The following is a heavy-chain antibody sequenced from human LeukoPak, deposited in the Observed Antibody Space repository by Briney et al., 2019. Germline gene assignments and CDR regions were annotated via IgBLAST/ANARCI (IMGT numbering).Heavy chain of an antibody. D-gene: IGHD6-19*01. CDR1: GFTFSSYA. V-gene: IGHV3-23*01. CDR2: ISGSGGST. Sequence: GGSLRLSCAASGFTFSSYAMSWVRRAPGKGLEWVSAISGSGGSTYYADSVKGRFTISRDNSKNTLYLQMNSLRAEDTAVYYCAKLIAVAGTGFDYWGQGTLVTVSS. J-gene: IGHJ4*02. CDR3: AKLIAVAGTGFDY.